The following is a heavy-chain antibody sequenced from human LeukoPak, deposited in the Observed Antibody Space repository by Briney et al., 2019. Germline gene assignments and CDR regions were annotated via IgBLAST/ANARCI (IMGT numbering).Heavy chain of an antibody. CDR1: GFTFSSYA. CDR3: AKDSVVTLDLDAFDI. CDR2: ISGSGGST. J-gene: IGHJ3*02. D-gene: IGHD2-21*02. Sequence: GGSLRLSCAASGFTFSSYAMSWVRQVPGKGLEWVSAISGSGGSTYYADSVKGRFTISRDNSKNTLYLQMNSLRAEDTAVYYCAKDSVVTLDLDAFDIWGQGTMVTVSS. V-gene: IGHV3-23*01.